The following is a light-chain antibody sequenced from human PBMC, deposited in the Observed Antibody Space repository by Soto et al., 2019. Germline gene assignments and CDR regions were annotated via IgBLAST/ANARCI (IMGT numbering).Light chain of an antibody. Sequence: QSVLTQPPSVSGAPGQRVTISCTGSSSNIGAGYDVHWYQQLPGTAPKLLIYGNSNRPSGVPDRFSGSKSGTSASLAITGLQAEDEADYYCQSYDSSSSGYLFGTGTKVTVL. CDR1: SSNIGAGYD. CDR3: QSYDSSSSGYL. CDR2: GNS. V-gene: IGLV1-40*01. J-gene: IGLJ1*01.